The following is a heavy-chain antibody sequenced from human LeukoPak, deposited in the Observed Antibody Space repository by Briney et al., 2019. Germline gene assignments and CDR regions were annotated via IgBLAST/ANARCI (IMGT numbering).Heavy chain of an antibody. D-gene: IGHD2-2*01. J-gene: IGHJ6*03. CDR1: GSSFTSYW. V-gene: IGHV5-51*01. CDR2: IYPGDSDT. Sequence: GASLQISCKGSGSSFTSYWIGWVRQLPGKGLEWMGIIYPGDSDTRYSPSFQGQVTSSAHKSISTAYLQWSSLKASDTAMYYCARHMDYCSSTSCFLPDERYYMDVWGKGTTVTVSS. CDR3: ARHMDYCSSTSCFLPDERYYMDV.